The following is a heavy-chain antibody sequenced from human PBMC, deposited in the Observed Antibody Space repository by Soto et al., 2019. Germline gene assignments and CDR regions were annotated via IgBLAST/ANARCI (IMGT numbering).Heavy chain of an antibody. CDR1: GGSISSYY. V-gene: IGHV4-59*08. J-gene: IGHJ6*03. CDR3: ASTGLGYCSGGSCSLYYYYMDV. D-gene: IGHD2-15*01. Sequence: SETLSLTCTVSGGSISSYYWSWIRQPPGKGLEWIGYIYYSGSTNYNPSLKSRVTISVDTSKNQFSLKLSSVTAADTAVYYCASTGLGYCSGGSCSLYYYYMDVWGKGTTVTVSS. CDR2: IYYSGST.